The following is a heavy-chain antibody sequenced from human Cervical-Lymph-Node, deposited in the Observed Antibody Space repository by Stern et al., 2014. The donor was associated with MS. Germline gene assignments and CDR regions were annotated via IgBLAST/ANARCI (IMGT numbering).Heavy chain of an antibody. Sequence: EVQLVESGGGLVQPGRSLRLSCAASGFTFEDYGMHWVRQAPGKGLEWVSSISSSSSYIYYADSVKGRFTISRDNAKNSLYLQMNSLRAEDTAVYYCARKGPITMVRGVIRDNWFDPWGQGTLVTVSS. D-gene: IGHD3-10*01. CDR3: ARKGPITMVRGVIRDNWFDP. CDR1: GFTFEDYG. V-gene: IGHV3-21*01. J-gene: IGHJ5*02. CDR2: ISSSSSYI.